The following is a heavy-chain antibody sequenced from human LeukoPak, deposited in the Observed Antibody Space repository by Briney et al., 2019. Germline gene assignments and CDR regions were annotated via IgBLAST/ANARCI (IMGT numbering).Heavy chain of an antibody. CDR1: GFTFSSYG. CDR2: IRYDGSNK. V-gene: IGHV3-30*02. CDR3: AKEQLQRRTYTFDY. D-gene: IGHD4-23*01. J-gene: IGHJ4*02. Sequence: GGSLRLSRAASGFTFSSYGVHWVRQAPGKGLEWVAFIRYDGSNKYYADSVKGRFTISRDNSKNTLYLQMNSLRAEDTAVYYCAKEQLQRRTYTFDYWGQGTLVTVSS.